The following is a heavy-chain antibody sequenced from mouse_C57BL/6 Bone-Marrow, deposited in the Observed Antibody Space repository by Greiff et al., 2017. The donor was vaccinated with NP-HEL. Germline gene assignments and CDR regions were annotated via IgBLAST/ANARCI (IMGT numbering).Heavy chain of an antibody. D-gene: IGHD4-1*01. CDR3: AVTGPHWYFDV. CDR2: IHPNSGST. CDR1: GYTFTSYW. J-gene: IGHJ1*03. V-gene: IGHV1-64*01. Sequence: QVQLQQPGAELVKPGASVKLSCKASGYTFTSYWMHWVKQRPGQGLEWIGMIHPNSGSTNYNEKFKSKATLTVDKSSSTAYMQLSSLTSEDSAVYYCAVTGPHWYFDVWGTGTTVTVSS.